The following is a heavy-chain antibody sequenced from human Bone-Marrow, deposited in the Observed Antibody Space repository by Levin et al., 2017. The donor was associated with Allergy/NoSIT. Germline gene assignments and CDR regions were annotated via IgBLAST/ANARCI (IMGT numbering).Heavy chain of an antibody. V-gene: IGHV1-69*13. D-gene: IGHD3-22*01. CDR2: IIPIFGTA. CDR1: GGTFSSYA. CDR3: ARDYYDSSGYSDDAFDI. Sequence: SVKVSCKASGGTFSSYAISWVRQATGQGLEWMGGIIPIFGTANYAQKFQGRVTITADESTSTAYMELSSLRSEDSAVYYCARDYYDSSGYSDDAFDIWGQGTMVTVSS. J-gene: IGHJ3*02.